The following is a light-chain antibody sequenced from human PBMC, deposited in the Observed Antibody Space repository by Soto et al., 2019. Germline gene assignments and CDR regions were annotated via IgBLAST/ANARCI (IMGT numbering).Light chain of an antibody. CDR1: TGAVTTSHY. CDR2: DTS. J-gene: IGLJ7*01. Sequence: QAVVTQEPSLTVSPGGTVTLTCGSSTGAVTTSHYPFWFQQKPGQAPRTLIFDTSDKSSWTPARFSGSLLGGKAALTLSGGEPGDEAGFYCFLPYSDPRGFGGGTPLPVL. CDR3: FLPYSDPRG. V-gene: IGLV7-46*01.